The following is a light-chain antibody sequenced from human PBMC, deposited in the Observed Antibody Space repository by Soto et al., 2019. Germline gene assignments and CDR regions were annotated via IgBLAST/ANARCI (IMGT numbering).Light chain of an antibody. CDR1: STDVGGHYY. CDR3: TSYTSTNSYVA. CDR2: DVT. V-gene: IGLV2-14*03. Sequence: QSALTQPASVSGSPGQSITISCTGTSTDVGGHYYVSWYQQHPGKAPKLIIYDVTDRPSGVSHRFSGSKSGNTASLTISGLPAEDEADYYCTSYTSTNSYVAVGGGTKVTVL. J-gene: IGLJ2*01.